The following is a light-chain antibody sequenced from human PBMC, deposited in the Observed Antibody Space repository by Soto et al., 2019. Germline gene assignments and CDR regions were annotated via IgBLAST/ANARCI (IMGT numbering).Light chain of an antibody. Sequence: DIQMTQSPSTLSASVGDRVTITCRASQSISSWLAWYQQKPGKAPKLLIYKASSLESGVPSRFSGSGSGTEFTLTISSLQPDDFATYYCQQYNGFFTFGQGGKV. V-gene: IGKV1-5*03. CDR3: QQYNGFFT. CDR2: KAS. CDR1: QSISSW. J-gene: IGKJ1*01.